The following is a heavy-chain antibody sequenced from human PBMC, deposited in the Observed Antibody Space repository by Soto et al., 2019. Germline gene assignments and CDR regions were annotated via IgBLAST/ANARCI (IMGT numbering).Heavy chain of an antibody. V-gene: IGHV3-21*01. CDR2: ISSSSSYI. CDR3: ARDLGNYDYIWGRLDY. D-gene: IGHD3-16*01. Sequence: GGSLRLSCAASGFTFSSYSMNWVRQAPGKGLEWVSSISSSSSYIYYADSVKGRFTISRDNAKNSLYLQMNSLRAEDTAVYYCARDLGNYDYIWGRLDYWGQGTLVTVSS. J-gene: IGHJ4*02. CDR1: GFTFSSYS.